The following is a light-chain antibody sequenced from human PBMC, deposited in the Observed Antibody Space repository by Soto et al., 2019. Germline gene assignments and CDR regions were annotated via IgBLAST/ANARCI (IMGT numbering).Light chain of an antibody. CDR2: GNS. Sequence: QSVLTQPPSVSGAPGQRVTISCTGSSSNIGAGYDVHWYQQLPGTAPKLLIYGNSNRPSGVPDRFSGSKSGTSASLAITGLQGEDVADYYCQSYDSSLSYVLGTGTKLTVL. CDR1: SSNIGAGYD. CDR3: QSYDSSLSYV. V-gene: IGLV1-40*01. J-gene: IGLJ1*01.